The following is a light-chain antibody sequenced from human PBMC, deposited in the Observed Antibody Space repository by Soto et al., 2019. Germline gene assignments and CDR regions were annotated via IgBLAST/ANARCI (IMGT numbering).Light chain of an antibody. Sequence: QSALTQPASVSGSPGQSITISCTGTSSDVGGYNYVSWYQQHPGEAPKLMIYDVSTRPSGVSSRFSGSKSGNTASLTISGLQTEDEADYYCNSYTSSSTLVFGGGTKLTVL. J-gene: IGLJ2*01. CDR3: NSYTSSSTLV. V-gene: IGLV2-14*01. CDR2: DVS. CDR1: SSDVGGYNY.